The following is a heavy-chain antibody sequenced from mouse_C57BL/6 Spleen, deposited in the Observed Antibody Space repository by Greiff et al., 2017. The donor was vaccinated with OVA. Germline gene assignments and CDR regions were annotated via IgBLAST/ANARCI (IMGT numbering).Heavy chain of an antibody. CDR2: INPNNGGT. D-gene: IGHD2-1*01. V-gene: IGHV1-26*01. J-gene: IGHJ3*01. Sequence: VQLQQSGPELVKPGASVKISCKASGYTFTDYYMNWVKQSHGKSLEWIGDINPNNGGTSYNQKFKGKATLTVDKSSSTAYMELRSLTSEDSAVYYCARYGNYVPFAYWGQGTLVTVSA. CDR3: ARYGNYVPFAY. CDR1: GYTFTDYY.